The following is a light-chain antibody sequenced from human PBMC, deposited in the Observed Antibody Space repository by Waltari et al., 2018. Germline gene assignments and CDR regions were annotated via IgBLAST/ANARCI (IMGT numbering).Light chain of an antibody. CDR2: DAS. CDR1: QSISTY. J-gene: IGKJ4*02. Sequence: ETVLTQSPVTLSSSPGERATLSCRASQSISTYLAWYQQKPGQAPRLLIYDASNRATGIPARFSGSGSGTDFTLTISSLESEDFAVYYCQQRNSWPRTFGRGTKVEIK. CDR3: QQRNSWPRT. V-gene: IGKV3-11*01.